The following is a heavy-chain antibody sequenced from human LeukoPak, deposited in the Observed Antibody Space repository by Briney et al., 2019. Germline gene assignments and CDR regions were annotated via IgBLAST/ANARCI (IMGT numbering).Heavy chain of an antibody. CDR3: ARAGYCSSTSCPKVGYYMDV. Sequence: PGGTLRLSCAASGFTFSNYGMSWVRQSPGKGLEWVSRVSGSGGRTYYADSVKGRFTISRDNSKNTLSLQMNNLRADDTAVYYCARAGYCSSTSCPKVGYYMDVWGKGTTVTISS. CDR2: VSGSGGRT. J-gene: IGHJ6*03. V-gene: IGHV3-23*01. D-gene: IGHD2-2*01. CDR1: GFTFSNYG.